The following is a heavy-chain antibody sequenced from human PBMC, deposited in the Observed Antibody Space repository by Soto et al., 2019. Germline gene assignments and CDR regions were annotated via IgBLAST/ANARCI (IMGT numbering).Heavy chain of an antibody. D-gene: IGHD6-6*01. Sequence: SETLSLTCAVYGGSFSGYYWSWIRQPPGKGLEWIGEINHSGSTNYNPSLKSRVTISVDTSKNQFSLKLSSVTAADTAVYYCARESKKRYSSSPPFDYWGQGTLVTSPQ. CDR3: ARESKKRYSSSPPFDY. V-gene: IGHV4-34*01. CDR2: INHSGST. CDR1: GGSFSGYY. J-gene: IGHJ4*02.